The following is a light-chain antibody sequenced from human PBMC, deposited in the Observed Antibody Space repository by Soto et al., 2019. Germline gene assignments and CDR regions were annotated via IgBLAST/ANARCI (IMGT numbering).Light chain of an antibody. CDR2: EVD. CDR3: SSFAGSNNFV. CDR1: SSDVGGYNY. Sequence: QSVLTQPASVSGSPGQSITISCTGTSSDVGGYNYVSWYQQHPGKAPKLMIYEVDKRPSGVPDRFSGSKSGSTASLTVSGLQAEDEADYYCSSFAGSNNFVFGSGTKLTVL. V-gene: IGLV2-8*01. J-gene: IGLJ1*01.